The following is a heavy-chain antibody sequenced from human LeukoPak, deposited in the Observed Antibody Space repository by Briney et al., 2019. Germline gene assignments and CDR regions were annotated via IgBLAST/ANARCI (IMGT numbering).Heavy chain of an antibody. V-gene: IGHV3-48*03. Sequence: GGSLRLSCAASGFTFSSYEMNWVRQAPGKGLEWVSYISSSGSTIYYADSVKGRFTISRDNAKNSLYLQMNSLRAEDTAVYYCAKVRGMLYYFDYWGQGTLVTVSS. D-gene: IGHD2-8*01. CDR2: ISSSGSTI. J-gene: IGHJ4*02. CDR1: GFTFSSYE. CDR3: AKVRGMLYYFDY.